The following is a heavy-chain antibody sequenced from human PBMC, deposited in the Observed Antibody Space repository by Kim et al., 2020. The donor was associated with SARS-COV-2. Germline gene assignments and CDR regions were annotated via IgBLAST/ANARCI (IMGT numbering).Heavy chain of an antibody. CDR2: IIPIFGTA. Sequence: SVKVSCKASGGTFSSYAISWVRQAPGQGLEWMGGIIPIFGTANYAQKFQGRVTITADESTSTAYMELSSLRSEDTAVYYCARHYDSSGYYYNFWVWFDPWGQGTLVTVSS. V-gene: IGHV1-69*13. CDR3: ARHYDSSGYYYNFWVWFDP. D-gene: IGHD3-22*01. CDR1: GGTFSSYA. J-gene: IGHJ5*02.